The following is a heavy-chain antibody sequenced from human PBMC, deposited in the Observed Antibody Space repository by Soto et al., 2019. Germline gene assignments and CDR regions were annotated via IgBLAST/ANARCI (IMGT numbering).Heavy chain of an antibody. Sequence: TLSLTCAVSGGSISSGGYSWSWIRQPPGKGLEWIGYIYHSGSTYYNPSLKSRVTISVDRSKNQFSLKLSSVTAADTAVYYCARGDYDFWSGSNWFDPWGQGTLVTVSS. J-gene: IGHJ5*02. CDR1: GGSISSGGYS. V-gene: IGHV4-30-2*01. CDR2: IYHSGST. CDR3: ARGDYDFWSGSNWFDP. D-gene: IGHD3-3*01.